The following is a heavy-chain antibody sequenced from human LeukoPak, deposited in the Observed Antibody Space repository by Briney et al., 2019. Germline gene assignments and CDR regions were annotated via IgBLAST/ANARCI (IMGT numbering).Heavy chain of an antibody. D-gene: IGHD3-9*01. Sequence: GGSLRLSCAASGFTFSSYGMHWVRQAPGKGLEWVAVISYDGSNKYYADSVKGRFTISRDNSKNTLYLQMNSLRAEDTAVYYCAKDPGYYDILTGYYLDSWGQGTLVTVSS. V-gene: IGHV3-30*18. CDR2: ISYDGSNK. CDR1: GFTFSSYG. J-gene: IGHJ4*02. CDR3: AKDPGYYDILTGYYLDS.